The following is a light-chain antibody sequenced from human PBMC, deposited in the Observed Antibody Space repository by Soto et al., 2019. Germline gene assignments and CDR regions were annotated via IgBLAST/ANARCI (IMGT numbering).Light chain of an antibody. CDR1: QSVSSTN. CDR2: DAS. V-gene: IGKV3-20*01. J-gene: IGKJ4*01. CDR3: QHYGSSPLT. Sequence: EIVLTQSPGTLSLSPGERATLSCRASQSVSSTNLAWYQQKPGQAPRLLIYDASSRATDIPDRFSGSGSGTDFTLTISGLEDEDFAVYYCQHYGSSPLTFGGGTKVDIK.